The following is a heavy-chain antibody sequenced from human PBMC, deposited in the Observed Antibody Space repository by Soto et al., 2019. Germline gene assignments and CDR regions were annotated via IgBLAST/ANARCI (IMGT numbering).Heavy chain of an antibody. CDR3: AGSRARSMFDF. V-gene: IGHV4-31*03. CDR2: IYHTGST. CDR1: CCSGTKGCYF. Sequence: PRTANASENLSLPCPVPCCSGTKGCYFWNRIRQLPGKGLEWIGYIYHTGSTFYNPSLKSRVTISLDTSKSQFSLRLTSVTAADTAMYFCAGSRARSMFDFWGPGTLVTVSS. J-gene: IGHJ4*02.